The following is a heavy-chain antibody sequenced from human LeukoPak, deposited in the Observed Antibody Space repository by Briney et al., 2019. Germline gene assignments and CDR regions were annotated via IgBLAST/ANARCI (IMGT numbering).Heavy chain of an antibody. V-gene: IGHV1-69*06. CDR2: IIPVFGTT. CDR3: ARCSPGDSSNFYAVLQY. D-gene: IGHD3-22*01. CDR1: GGTFSSYA. Sequence: SVKVSCKASGGTFSSYAVSRVRLTPGQGLEWLGGIIPVFGTTTYAQKFQAKVTMTADKSTNTAYLEISSLTSDDTAVYYCARCSPGDSSNFYAVLQYWGQGTQVTVST. J-gene: IGHJ4*02.